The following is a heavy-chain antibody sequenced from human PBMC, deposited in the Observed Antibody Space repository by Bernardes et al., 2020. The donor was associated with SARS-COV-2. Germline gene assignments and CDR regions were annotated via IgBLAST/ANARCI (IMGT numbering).Heavy chain of an antibody. V-gene: IGHV3-74*01. D-gene: IGHD3-10*01. CDR1: RFTFKDFW. Sequence: ASRFTFKDFWMHWVRQAPGKGLVWVSLIRADGTAITYADSVKGRFTVSRDNAKNTLYLQMNSLRPEDTGVYYCARAWMGRGTADYWGQGTLVTVSS. J-gene: IGHJ4*02. CDR3: ARAWMGRGTADY. CDR2: IRADGTAI.